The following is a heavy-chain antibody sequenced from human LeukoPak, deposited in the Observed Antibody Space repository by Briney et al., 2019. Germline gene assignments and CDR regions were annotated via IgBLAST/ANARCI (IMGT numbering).Heavy chain of an antibody. V-gene: IGHV3-7*01. CDR2: INQDGSEE. J-gene: IGHJ4*02. CDR3: VRDGGVSGYDLLDY. CDR1: GLMFSGYY. D-gene: IGHD5-12*01. Sequence: GGSLRLSCAASGLMFSGYYISWIRQAPGKGLEWVAHINQDGSEEHYMDSVKARFTISRDNAKNSLSLQMNSLRAEDTAVYYCVRDGGVSGYDLLDYWGQGTLVTVSS.